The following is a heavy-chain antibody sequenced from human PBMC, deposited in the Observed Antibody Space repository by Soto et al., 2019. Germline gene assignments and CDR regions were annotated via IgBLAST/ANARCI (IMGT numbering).Heavy chain of an antibody. CDR2: ISGSGGST. J-gene: IGHJ3*01. D-gene: IGHD3-3*01. Sequence: PGGSLRLSCAASGFTFSSYAMSWVRQAPGKGLEWVSAISGSGGSTYYADSVKGRFTISRDNSKNTLYLQMNSLRAEDTAVYYCAKMREDVLRFLEWLPLPLLWGQGTMVTVSS. CDR3: AKMREDVLRFLEWLPLPLL. CDR1: GFTFSSYA. V-gene: IGHV3-23*01.